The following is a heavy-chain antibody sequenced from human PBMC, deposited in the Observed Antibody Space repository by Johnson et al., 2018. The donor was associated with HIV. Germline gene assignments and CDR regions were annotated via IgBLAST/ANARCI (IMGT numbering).Heavy chain of an antibody. Sequence: EVLLVESGGGVVRPGGSLRLSCAASGFTFDDYGMSWVRQAPGKGLEWVSGINWNGGSTGYAGSVKGRFTISRANAKNSLYLQMNSLRAEDTALYYCARAGYSYGLGAFDIWGQGTMVTVSS. CDR2: INWNGGST. CDR3: ARAGYSYGLGAFDI. V-gene: IGHV3-20*04. J-gene: IGHJ3*02. CDR1: GFTFDDYG. D-gene: IGHD5-18*01.